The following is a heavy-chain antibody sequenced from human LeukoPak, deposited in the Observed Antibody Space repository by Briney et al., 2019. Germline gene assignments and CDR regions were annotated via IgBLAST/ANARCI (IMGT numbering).Heavy chain of an antibody. CDR2: ISGRSSTI. D-gene: IGHD1-26*01. V-gene: IGHV3-48*01. Sequence: PGGSLRLSCAASTFTFSDYSMIWVRQAPGKGLEWISYISGRSSTIYYADSVRGRFTISRDNAKNSMYLQMNSLRAEDTAVYYCARDRLTSGSYFFDYWGQGTLVTVSS. J-gene: IGHJ4*02. CDR3: ARDRLTSGSYFFDY. CDR1: TFTFSDYS.